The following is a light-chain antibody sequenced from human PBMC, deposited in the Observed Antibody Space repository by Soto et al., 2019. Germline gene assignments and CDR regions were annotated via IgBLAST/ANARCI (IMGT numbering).Light chain of an antibody. CDR3: QQRSNWTIT. Sequence: EIVVTQSPATLSLSPGERATLSCRASQSVSRYLAWYQQKPGQAPRLLIYDASNRATGIPARFSGIGSGTDFTLTISSLEHEDSAVYDCQQRSNWTITFGQGTRLEIK. J-gene: IGKJ5*01. CDR2: DAS. CDR1: QSVSRY. V-gene: IGKV3-11*01.